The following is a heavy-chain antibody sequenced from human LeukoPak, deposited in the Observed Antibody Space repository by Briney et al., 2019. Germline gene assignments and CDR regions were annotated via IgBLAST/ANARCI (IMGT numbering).Heavy chain of an antibody. J-gene: IGHJ4*02. Sequence: SETLSLTCTVSGGSISSSSYYWVWIRQPRGKEREWIVSINYSGNTYYTPSVKSRVTISVDTSKNQFSLKVTSVTAADTALYYCGRSAGFVHFDHWGQGTLVTVSS. CDR3: GRSAGFVHFDH. CDR1: GGSISSSSYY. CDR2: INYSGNT. D-gene: IGHD3-16*01. V-gene: IGHV4-39*07.